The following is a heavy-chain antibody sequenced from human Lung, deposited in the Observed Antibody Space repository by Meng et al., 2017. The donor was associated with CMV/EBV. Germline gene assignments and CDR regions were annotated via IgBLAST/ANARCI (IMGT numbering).Heavy chain of an antibody. J-gene: IGHJ4*02. CDR3: AKDIFPATVTTSFLDY. Sequence: GGSLRLXXAASGFTFDDYAMHWVRQAPGKGLEWVSGISWNSGSIGYADSVKGRFTISRDNAKNSLYLQMNSLRAEDTALYYCAKDIFPATVTTSFLDYWGQGXLVTVSS. D-gene: IGHD4-17*01. V-gene: IGHV3-9*01. CDR1: GFTFDDYA. CDR2: ISWNSGSI.